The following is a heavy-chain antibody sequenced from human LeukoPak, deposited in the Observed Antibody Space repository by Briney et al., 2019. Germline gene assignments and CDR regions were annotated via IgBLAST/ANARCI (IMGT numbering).Heavy chain of an antibody. J-gene: IGHJ4*02. Sequence: SETLSLTCAVSGGSISSSNWWSWVRQPPVKGLEWIGEIYHSGSTNYNPSLKSRVTISVDKSKNQFSLKLSSVTAADTAVYYCASTVLDYDILTGYYAFDYWGQGTLVTVSS. CDR3: ASTVLDYDILTGYYAFDY. D-gene: IGHD3-9*01. CDR1: GGSISSSNW. CDR2: IYHSGST. V-gene: IGHV4-4*02.